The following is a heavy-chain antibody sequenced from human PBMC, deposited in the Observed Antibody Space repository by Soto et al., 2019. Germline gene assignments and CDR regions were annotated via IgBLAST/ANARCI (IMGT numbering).Heavy chain of an antibody. J-gene: IGHJ4*02. V-gene: IGHV4-59*13. Sequence: SETLSLTCTVSGCSISSYYWSLIRQPPGKGLEWIGYIYYNGTTNYNPSLKSRVTMSVGTSKNQFSLKLSSVTAADTAVYYCARYYYDTSGYYYDYWGQGSLVTVSS. CDR1: GCSISSYY. D-gene: IGHD3-22*01. CDR2: IYYNGTT. CDR3: ARYYYDTSGYYYDY.